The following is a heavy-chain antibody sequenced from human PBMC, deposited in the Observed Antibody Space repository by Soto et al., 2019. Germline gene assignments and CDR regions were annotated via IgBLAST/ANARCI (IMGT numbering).Heavy chain of an antibody. D-gene: IGHD2-15*01. Sequence: SETLFLTCAVSGGSISSGFYSWSWIRQPPGKGLEWIGYIYHSGSTYYNPSLKSRVTISVDRSKNQFSLKLSSVTAADTAVYYCARLYGGNRTFDYWGQGTLVTVSS. CDR3: ARLYGGNRTFDY. J-gene: IGHJ4*02. V-gene: IGHV4-30-2*01. CDR1: GGSISSGFYS. CDR2: IYHSGST.